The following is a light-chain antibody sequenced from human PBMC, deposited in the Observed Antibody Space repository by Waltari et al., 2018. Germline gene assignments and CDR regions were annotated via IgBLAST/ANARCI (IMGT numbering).Light chain of an antibody. J-gene: IGKJ1*01. CDR3: QQGHSAPWT. Sequence: DTVTITCRSSENIRTHLNWYHNRPGKGPKPLLYDASSLQSGVPSRFSGSGSATEFTLTISGLQPEDFATYYCQQGHSAPWTFGQGTRVEI. CDR2: DAS. CDR1: ENIRTH. V-gene: IGKV1-39*01.